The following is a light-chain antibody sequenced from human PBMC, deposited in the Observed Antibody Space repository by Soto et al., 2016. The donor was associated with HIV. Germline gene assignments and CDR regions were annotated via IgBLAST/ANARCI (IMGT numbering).Light chain of an antibody. CDR1: QGIRNN. CDR3: QQYYTFPWT. Sequence: DIQMTQSPSSLSAYVGNRVTITCRASQGIRNNLAWFQQKPGKAPQSLIFAASSLQSGVPSRFSGSGSGTDFTLTISSLQPEDFATYYCQQYYTFPWTFGQGTTVEFK. J-gene: IGKJ1*01. CDR2: AAS. V-gene: IGKV1-16*01.